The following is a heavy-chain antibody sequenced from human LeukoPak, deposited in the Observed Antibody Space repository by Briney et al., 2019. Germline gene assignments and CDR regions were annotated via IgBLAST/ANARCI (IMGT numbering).Heavy chain of an antibody. V-gene: IGHV3-30-3*01. CDR2: ISYDGDNK. CDR1: GFTLSNYA. D-gene: IGHD1-26*01. CDR3: ARDLSGGYVFEY. J-gene: IGHJ4*02. Sequence: PGRSLRLSCAASGFTLSNYAMHWVRQAPGKGLEWVATISYDGDNKHYADCVKGRFTISRDNSNNTLCLQMNRLRAEDTAVYYCARDLSGGYVFEYWGQGALVTVSS.